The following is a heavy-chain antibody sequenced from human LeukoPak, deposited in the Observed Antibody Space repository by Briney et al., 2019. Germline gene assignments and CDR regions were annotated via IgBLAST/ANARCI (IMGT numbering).Heavy chain of an antibody. Sequence: SVKVSCKASGGTFSSYAISWVRQAPGQGLEWMGRIIPTFGTANYAQKFQGRVTITTDESTSTAYMELSSLRSEDTAVYYCARDPLSSVGATIWHFQHWGQGTLVTVSS. D-gene: IGHD1-26*01. V-gene: IGHV1-69*05. CDR3: ARDPLSSVGATIWHFQH. J-gene: IGHJ1*01. CDR2: IIPTFGTA. CDR1: GGTFSSYA.